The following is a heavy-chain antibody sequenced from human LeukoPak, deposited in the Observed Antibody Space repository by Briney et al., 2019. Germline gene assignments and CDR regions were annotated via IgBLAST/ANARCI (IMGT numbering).Heavy chain of an antibody. J-gene: IGHJ4*02. Sequence: GASVKVSCKASGYTFTGYYLHWVRQAPGQGLEWMGCVNPNSGDTNYAQKLQGRVTMTTDTSTSTAYMELRSLRSDDTAVYYCARGYTAMGPLDYWGQGTLVTVSS. CDR1: GYTFTGYY. CDR3: ARGYTAMGPLDY. V-gene: IGHV1-2*02. CDR2: VNPNSGDT. D-gene: IGHD5-18*01.